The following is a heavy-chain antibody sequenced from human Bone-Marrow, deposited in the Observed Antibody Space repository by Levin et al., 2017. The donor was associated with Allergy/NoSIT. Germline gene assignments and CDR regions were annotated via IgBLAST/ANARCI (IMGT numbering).Heavy chain of an antibody. D-gene: IGHD2-2*01. Sequence: SQTLSLTCTVSGGSMSHYYWSWIRQSPGKGLEYIGYISEIGRTNYNPSLQSRVSISIDTSKKQFSLKLTSVTAADTALYYCARDQLAYGMDVWGPGATVIVSS. CDR3: ARDQLAYGMDV. CDR1: GGSMSHYY. CDR2: ISEIGRT. J-gene: IGHJ6*02. V-gene: IGHV4-59*01.